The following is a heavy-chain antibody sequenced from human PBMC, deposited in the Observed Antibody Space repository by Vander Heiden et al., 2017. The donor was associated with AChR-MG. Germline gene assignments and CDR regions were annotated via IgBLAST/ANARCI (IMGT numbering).Heavy chain of an antibody. J-gene: IGHJ6*02. CDR2: ISSSSSYI. V-gene: IGHV3-21*01. CDR3: ARDYKGVPAAIISCYYYGMDV. D-gene: IGHD2-2*02. CDR1: GFTFSSYS. Sequence: EVQLVESGGGLVKPGGSLRLSCAASGFTFSSYSMNWVRQAPGKGLEWFSYISSSSSYIYYADSVKGRFTISRDNAKNSLYLQMNSLRAEDTAVYYCARDYKGVPAAIISCYYYGMDVWGQGTTVTVSS.